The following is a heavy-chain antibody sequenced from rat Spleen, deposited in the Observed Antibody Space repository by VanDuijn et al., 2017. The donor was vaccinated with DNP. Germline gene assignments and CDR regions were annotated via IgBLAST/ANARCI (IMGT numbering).Heavy chain of an antibody. CDR3: VRDQIGSSGLRS. Sequence: QVQLKESGPGLVQPSQTLSLTCTVAGFSLTSYNVHWVRQPPGKGLEWMGVIWKHGATRYNSALKSRLSFSKATSKSQVFLKMNSLQTEDTATYYCVRDQIGSSGLRSWGQGVMVTVSS. J-gene: IGHJ2*01. CDR2: IWKHGAT. CDR1: GFSLTSYN. V-gene: IGHV2-41*01. D-gene: IGHD1-11*01.